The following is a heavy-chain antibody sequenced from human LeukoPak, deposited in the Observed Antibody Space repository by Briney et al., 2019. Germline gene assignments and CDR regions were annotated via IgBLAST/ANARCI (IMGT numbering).Heavy chain of an antibody. CDR2: IYYSGST. D-gene: IGHD3/OR15-3a*01. Sequence: SETLSLTCTVSGGSISSGDYYWSWIRQPPGKGLEWIGYIYYSGSTYYNPSLKSRVTISVDTSKNQFSLKLSSVTAADTAVYYCARAWDWDWYFDLWGRGTLVTVSS. J-gene: IGHJ2*01. V-gene: IGHV4-30-4*01. CDR1: GGSISSGDYY. CDR3: ARAWDWDWYFDL.